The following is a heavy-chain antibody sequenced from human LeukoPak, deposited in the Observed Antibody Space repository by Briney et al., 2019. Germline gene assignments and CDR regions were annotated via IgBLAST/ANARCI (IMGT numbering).Heavy chain of an antibody. CDR2: IYHSGST. V-gene: IGHV4-4*02. D-gene: IGHD6-13*01. J-gene: IGHJ5*02. CDR1: GGSISSSNW. Sequence: SGTLSLTCAVSGGSISSSNWWSWVRQPPGKGLEWIGEIYHSGSTNYNPPLKSRVTISVDKSKNQFSLKLSSVTAADTALYYCARAPNIASDGNWFDPWGQGTLVTVSS. CDR3: ARAPNIASDGNWFDP.